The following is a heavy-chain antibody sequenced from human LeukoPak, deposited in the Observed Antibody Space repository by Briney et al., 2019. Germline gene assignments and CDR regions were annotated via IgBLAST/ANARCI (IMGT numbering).Heavy chain of an antibody. CDR3: ARGEYSYGNDY. Sequence: ASVKVSCKASGYTFTGYYMHWVRQAPGQGLEWMGWINTNTGDTNYAQKFQGRVTMARDTSISTAYMELNGLRADDTAVYHCARGEYSYGNDYWGQGTLVTVSS. D-gene: IGHD5-18*01. CDR2: INTNTGDT. V-gene: IGHV1-2*02. CDR1: GYTFTGYY. J-gene: IGHJ4*02.